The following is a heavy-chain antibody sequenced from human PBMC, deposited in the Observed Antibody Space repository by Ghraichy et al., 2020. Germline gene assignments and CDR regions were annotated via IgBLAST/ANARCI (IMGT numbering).Heavy chain of an antibody. Sequence: VKVSCQASGYTFTSYGINWVRQAPGQGLEWMGWINPNDANTDYAQKLQGRVTLTTDTSTNTAYMDLRSLRSDDTAVYYCARMGEYSSSYHYWGQGTLVTVSS. V-gene: IGHV1-18*04. CDR1: GYTFTSYG. D-gene: IGHD6-6*01. J-gene: IGHJ4*02. CDR3: ARMGEYSSSYHY. CDR2: INPNDANT.